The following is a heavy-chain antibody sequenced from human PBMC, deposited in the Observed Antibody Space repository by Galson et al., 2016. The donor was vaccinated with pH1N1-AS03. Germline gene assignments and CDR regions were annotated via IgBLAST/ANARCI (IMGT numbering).Heavy chain of an antibody. CDR1: GFIFSSFG. CDR2: IRNDATSK. V-gene: IGHV3-30*02. Sequence: SLRLSCAASGFIFSSFGMHWVRQAPGRGLEWMAFIRNDATSKYYADSVRGRFTISRDISRNTLYLQMNGLTFDDTAVYYCVKDGGDGSEFDHWGQGTLVTVSS. J-gene: IGHJ4*02. D-gene: IGHD2-21*01. CDR3: VKDGGDGSEFDH.